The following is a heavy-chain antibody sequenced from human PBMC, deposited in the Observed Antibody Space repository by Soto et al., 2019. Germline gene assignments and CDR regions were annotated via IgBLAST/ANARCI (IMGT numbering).Heavy chain of an antibody. CDR3: ARHNWGFDY. CDR1: GGSISSYY. D-gene: IGHD7-27*01. J-gene: IGHJ4*02. V-gene: IGHV4-59*08. Sequence: SETLSLTCTVSGGSISSYYWSWIRQPPGKGLEWIGYIYYSGSTNYNPSLKSRVTISVDTSKNQFSLKRSSVTAADTAVYYCARHNWGFDYWGQGTLVTVSS. CDR2: IYYSGST.